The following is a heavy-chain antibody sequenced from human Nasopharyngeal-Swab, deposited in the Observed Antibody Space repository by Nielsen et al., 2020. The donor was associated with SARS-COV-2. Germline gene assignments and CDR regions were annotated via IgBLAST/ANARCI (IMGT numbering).Heavy chain of an antibody. V-gene: IGHV3-23*01. CDR1: GYTFSSYA. J-gene: IGHJ6*03. CDR3: AKVRFSMYFFDMDV. Sequence: GESLKISCAASGYTFSSYAMNWVRQAPGKGLEWVSTSASDDNTFYADSVKGRFTISRDKSKSTVHLQMNSLRAEDAAAYFCAKVRFSMYFFDMDVWGQGTTVTVSS. CDR2: SASDDNT. D-gene: IGHD3-3*01.